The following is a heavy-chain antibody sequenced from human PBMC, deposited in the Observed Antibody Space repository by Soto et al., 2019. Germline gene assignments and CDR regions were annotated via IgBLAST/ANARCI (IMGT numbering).Heavy chain of an antibody. CDR2: ISFDGSKK. CDR1: GFTFSNYA. D-gene: IGHD1-26*01. V-gene: IGHV3-30-3*01. J-gene: IGHJ2*01. CDR3: ARELVGASGNWFFDL. Sequence: LRLSCAASGFTFSNYAMHWVRQAPGKGLEWVAVISFDGSKKYYADSVKGRFTISRDNSKNTLYLQMNSLRAEDTAVYYCARELVGASGNWFFDLWGRGTLVTVSS.